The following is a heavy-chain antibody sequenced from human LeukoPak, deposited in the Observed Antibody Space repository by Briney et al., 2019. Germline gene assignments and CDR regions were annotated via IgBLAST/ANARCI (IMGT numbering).Heavy chain of an antibody. D-gene: IGHD4-17*01. CDR3: ARDRTMTTVTDFDY. CDR2: ISSGSTYT. Sequence: GGSLRLSCEVSGFTFSDHYMSWIRQAPGKRLEWVSYISSGSTYTNYADSVKGRFTISRDNAKNSLYLQMNSLRAEDTALYYCARDRTMTTVTDFDYWGQGTLVTVSS. CDR1: GFTFSDHY. J-gene: IGHJ4*02. V-gene: IGHV3-11*05.